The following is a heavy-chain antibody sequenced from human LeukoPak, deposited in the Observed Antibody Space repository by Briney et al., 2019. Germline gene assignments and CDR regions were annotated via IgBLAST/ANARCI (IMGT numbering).Heavy chain of an antibody. J-gene: IGHJ3*02. D-gene: IGHD3-22*01. V-gene: IGHV4-38-2*02. CDR3: AREYYDSNKAPAFDI. Sequence: SETLSLTCTVSGYSITNNHYWDWIRQPPGKGLEWIASIYHSGRTYYNPALKSRVTISVDTSKNQFSLKLSSVTAADTAVYYCAREYYDSNKAPAFDIWGQGTMVTVSS. CDR1: GYSITNNHY. CDR2: IYHSGRT.